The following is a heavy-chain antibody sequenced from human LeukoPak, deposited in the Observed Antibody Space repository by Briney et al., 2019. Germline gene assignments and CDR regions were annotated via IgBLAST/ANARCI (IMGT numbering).Heavy chain of an antibody. V-gene: IGHV4-34*01. D-gene: IGHD6-13*01. CDR3: ARGLGAYSSSWHYRYYYYGMDV. CDR2: INHSGST. J-gene: IGHJ6*02. CDR1: CGSFSGYY. Sequence: SETLSLTCAVYCGSFSGYYLSWIRQPPGKGLEWIGEINHSGSTNYNPSLKSRVTISVDTSKNQFSLKLSSVTAADTAVYYCARGLGAYSSSWHYRYYYYGMDVWGQGTTVTVSS.